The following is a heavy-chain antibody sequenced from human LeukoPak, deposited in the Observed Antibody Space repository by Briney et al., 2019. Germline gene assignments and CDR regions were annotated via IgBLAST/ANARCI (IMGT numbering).Heavy chain of an antibody. CDR3: TRGAVGTGVWFDP. CDR2: INTDGGIT. Sequence: GGCLRLSCAASGFTFSGYWMHWVRQAPGKGLVWVSRINTDGGITNYADSVKGRFTISRDNAKNTLHLQMNSLRADDTAVYYCTRGAVGTGVWFDPWGQGTLVTVSS. J-gene: IGHJ5*02. V-gene: IGHV3-74*01. D-gene: IGHD1-26*01. CDR1: GFTFSGYW.